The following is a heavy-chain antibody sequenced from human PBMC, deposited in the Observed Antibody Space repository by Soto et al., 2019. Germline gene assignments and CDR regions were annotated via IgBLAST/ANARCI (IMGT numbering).Heavy chain of an antibody. CDR2: IRYDGSNK. CDR1: GFTFSTYG. V-gene: IGHV3-33*01. Sequence: QVQLVESGGGVVQPGRSLRLSCAASGFTFSTYGMQWVRQAPGKGLEWVAFIRYDGSNKYYTDSVKGRFTISRDNSKNTLYLQMNGLRDEDPAVYYCVRDGAGIYGLDVWGQGTTVTVSS. CDR3: VRDGAGIYGLDV. D-gene: IGHD6-19*01. J-gene: IGHJ6*02.